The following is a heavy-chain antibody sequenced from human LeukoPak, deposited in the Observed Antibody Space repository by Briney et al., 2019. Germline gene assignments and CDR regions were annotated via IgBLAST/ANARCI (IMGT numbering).Heavy chain of an antibody. CDR2: ISYDGSNK. CDR1: GFTFSSYA. Sequence: GGSLRLSCAASGFTFSSYAMHWVRQAPGKGLEWVAVISYDGSNKYYADSVKGRFTISRDNSKNTLYLQMNSLRAEDTAVYYCARSYGMTDPFDYWGQGTLVTVSS. J-gene: IGHJ4*02. V-gene: IGHV3-30-3*01. D-gene: IGHD1-20*01. CDR3: ARSYGMTDPFDY.